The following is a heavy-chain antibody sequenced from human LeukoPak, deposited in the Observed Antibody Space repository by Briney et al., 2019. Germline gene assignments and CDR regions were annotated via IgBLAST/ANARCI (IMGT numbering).Heavy chain of an antibody. CDR1: SGSISSGGYS. CDR2: IYHSGST. J-gene: IGHJ3*02. Sequence: SETLSLTCTVSSGSISSGGYSWSWIRQPPGKGLEWIGYIYHSGSTYYNPSLKSRVTISVDRSKNQFSLKLSSVTAADTAVYYCARNDFWSGYAFDIWGQGTMVTVSS. D-gene: IGHD3-3*01. V-gene: IGHV4-30-2*01. CDR3: ARNDFWSGYAFDI.